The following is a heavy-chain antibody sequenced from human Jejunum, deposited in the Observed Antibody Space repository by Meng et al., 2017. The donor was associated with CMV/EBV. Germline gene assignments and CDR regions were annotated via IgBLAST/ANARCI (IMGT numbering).Heavy chain of an antibody. Sequence: TVSGGSISSYYWGWIRQSPGRGLEWVGYIYYIGSTNYNPSLKSRVTISLDTSKKQFSLKLKSVTAADTAIYYCARAGAWGFGMDVWGQGTTVTVSS. CDR1: GGSISSYY. J-gene: IGHJ6*02. CDR2: IYYIGST. V-gene: IGHV4-59*01. CDR3: ARAGAWGFGMDV. D-gene: IGHD3-16*01.